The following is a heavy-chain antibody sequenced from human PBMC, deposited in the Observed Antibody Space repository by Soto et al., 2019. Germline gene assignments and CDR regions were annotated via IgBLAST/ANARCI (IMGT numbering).Heavy chain of an antibody. V-gene: IGHV3-48*01. D-gene: IGHD5-12*01. J-gene: IGHJ6*02. Sequence: GSLRPSCAASGFTFSSYSMKWVRQAPGEGLEVVSYISSSSSTIYYADSVKGRFTISRDNAKNSLYLQMNSLRAEDTAVYYCARADSGYAHGYYYYGMDVWGQGTTVTVSS. CDR3: ARADSGYAHGYYYYGMDV. CDR1: GFTFSSYS. CDR2: ISSSSSTI.